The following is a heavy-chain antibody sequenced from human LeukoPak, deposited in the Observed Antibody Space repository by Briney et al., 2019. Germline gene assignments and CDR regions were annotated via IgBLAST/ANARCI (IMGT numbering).Heavy chain of an antibody. V-gene: IGHV2-70*04. Sequence: SGPALVKPTQTLTLTCTFSGFSLSTSGMRVSWIRQPPGKVLEWLARIDWDDDKFYSTSLKTRLTISKDTSKNQVVLTMTNMDPVDTATYYCARTPKAISYYFDYWGQGTLVTVSS. CDR1: GFSLSTSGMR. CDR3: ARTPKAISYYFDY. CDR2: IDWDDDK. J-gene: IGHJ4*02. D-gene: IGHD3-3*01.